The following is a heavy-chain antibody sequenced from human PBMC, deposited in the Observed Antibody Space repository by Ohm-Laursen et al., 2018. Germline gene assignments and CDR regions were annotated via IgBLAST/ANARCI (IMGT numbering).Heavy chain of an antibody. V-gene: IGHV3-74*01. D-gene: IGHD2-2*01. CDR1: GFTLSGYW. J-gene: IGHJ3*01. Sequence: SLRLSCTASGFTLSGYWMHWVRQDPGKGPVWVSRINRDGSSTTYADSVKGRFTISRDNAKNTLYLQMNSLRVEDTAVYYCARPKSRRAPDVWGQGTMVTVSS. CDR2: INRDGSST. CDR3: ARPKSRRAPDV.